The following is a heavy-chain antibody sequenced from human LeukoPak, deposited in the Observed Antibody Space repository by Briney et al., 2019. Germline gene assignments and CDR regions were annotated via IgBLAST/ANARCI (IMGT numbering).Heavy chain of an antibody. V-gene: IGHV4-4*02. CDR3: ARSMVRGVIAYNWFDP. Sequence: SGTLSLTCAVSGGSISSSNWWSWVRQPPGKGLEWIGEIYHSGSTHYNPSLKSRVTISVDKSKNQFSLKLSSVTAADTAVYYCARSMVRGVIAYNWFDPWGQGTLVTVSS. CDR2: IYHSGST. CDR1: GGSISSSNW. D-gene: IGHD3-10*01. J-gene: IGHJ5*02.